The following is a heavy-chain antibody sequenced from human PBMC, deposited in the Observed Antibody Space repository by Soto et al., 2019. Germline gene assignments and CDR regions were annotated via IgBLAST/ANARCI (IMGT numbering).Heavy chain of an antibody. CDR3: ARGTKGAGGWYFDI. Sequence: QLQVVQSEVEVKRPGASVRISCKASGFTLDNHAMTWVRQAPGKGLEWMGWIGAIVYNDATNYAGKFQGRLTMARDKSPNTVYMDLSSLRSDDTAVYYCARGTKGAGGWYFDIWGRGTLVVVSS. D-gene: IGHD1-26*01. CDR1: GFTLDNHA. J-gene: IGHJ2*01. CDR2: IGAIVYNDAT. V-gene: IGHV1-18*01.